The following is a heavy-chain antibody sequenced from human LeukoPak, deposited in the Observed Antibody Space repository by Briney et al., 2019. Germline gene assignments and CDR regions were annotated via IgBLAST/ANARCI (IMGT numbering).Heavy chain of an antibody. CDR1: GFTFSSYW. Sequence: GGSLRLSCAASGFTFSSYWMSWVRQAPGKGLEWVSAISGSGGSTYYADSVKGRFTISRDNSKNTLYLQMNSLRAEDTAVYYCAKEPLPPYDFWSGYWDYWGQGTLVTVSS. D-gene: IGHD3-3*01. J-gene: IGHJ4*02. V-gene: IGHV3-23*01. CDR3: AKEPLPPYDFWSGYWDY. CDR2: ISGSGGST.